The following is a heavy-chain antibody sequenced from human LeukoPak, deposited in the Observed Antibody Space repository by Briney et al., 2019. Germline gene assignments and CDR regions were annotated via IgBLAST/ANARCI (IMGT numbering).Heavy chain of an antibody. V-gene: IGHV3-48*03. D-gene: IGHD6-19*01. J-gene: IGHJ4*02. CDR1: GFIFSNYE. Sequence: GGSLRLSCAASGFIFSNYEMNWVRQAPGKGLEWVSYISSSGSTICYADSVKGRFTISRDNSKNTLYLQMNSLRAEDTAVYYCAKGWSSGWPYYFDYWGQGTLVTVSS. CDR3: AKGWSSGWPYYFDY. CDR2: ISSSGSTI.